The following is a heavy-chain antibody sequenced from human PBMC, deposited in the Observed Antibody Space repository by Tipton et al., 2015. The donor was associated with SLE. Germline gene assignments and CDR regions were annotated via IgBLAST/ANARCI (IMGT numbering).Heavy chain of an antibody. CDR2: INPNSGDT. V-gene: IGHV1-2*02. CDR3: ARVAAYAVSMNQLPVFRTGMDV. Sequence: QVQLVQSGAEVKKPGASVKVSCKASGYTFIGYYIHWVRQAPGQGLEWMGWINPNSGDTNYAQKFQGRVTMTRDTSISTAHMDLSRLRSDDTAVYYCARVAAYAVSMNQLPVFRTGMDVWGQGTTVTVSS. D-gene: IGHD2-2*01. J-gene: IGHJ6*02. CDR1: GYTFIGYY.